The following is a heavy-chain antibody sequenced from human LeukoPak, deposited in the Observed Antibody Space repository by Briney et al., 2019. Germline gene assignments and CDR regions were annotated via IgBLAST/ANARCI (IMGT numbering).Heavy chain of an antibody. J-gene: IGHJ2*01. CDR3: ASSVPAARGAWYFDL. V-gene: IGHV1-69*13. Sequence: SVKVSCKASGGTFSSYAISWVRQAPGQGLEWMGGIIPIFGTANYAQKFQGRVTITADESTSTAYMELSSLRSEDTAVYYCASSVPAARGAWYFDLWGRGTLVTVSS. D-gene: IGHD2-2*01. CDR1: GGTFSSYA. CDR2: IIPIFGTA.